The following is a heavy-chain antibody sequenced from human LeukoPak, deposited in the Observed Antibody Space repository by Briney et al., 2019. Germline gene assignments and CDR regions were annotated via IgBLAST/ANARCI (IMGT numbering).Heavy chain of an antibody. D-gene: IGHD6-19*01. CDR1: GGSISSGGYY. CDR2: IYYSGST. CDR3: AREKASGVAGSVFDY. J-gene: IGHJ4*02. Sequence: SETLSLTCTVSGGSISSGGYYWSWIRQHPGKGLEWSGYIYYSGSTYYNPSLKSRVTISVDTSKNQFSLKLSSVTAADPAVYYCAREKASGVAGSVFDYWGQGTLVTVSS. V-gene: IGHV4-31*03.